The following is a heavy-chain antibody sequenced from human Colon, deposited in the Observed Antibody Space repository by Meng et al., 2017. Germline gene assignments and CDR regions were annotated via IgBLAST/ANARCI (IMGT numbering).Heavy chain of an antibody. CDR3: ARHQNGGTYPLDY. CDR2: IYYTEAT. J-gene: IGHJ4*02. V-gene: IGHV4-39*01. CDR1: GDSLTKKDYY. Sequence: QVPIEDSGSGVGKHFETRALSWHCSGDSLTKKDYYWVWIRQPPGKGLEWIGNIYYTEATYYNPSLKGRVTISLDTSKDQFSLNLNAVTAEDTAVYYCARHQNGGTYPLDYWGQGTPVTVSS. D-gene: IGHD3-16*02.